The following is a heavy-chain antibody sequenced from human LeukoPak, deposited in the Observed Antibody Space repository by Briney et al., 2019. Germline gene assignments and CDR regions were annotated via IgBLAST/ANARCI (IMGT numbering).Heavy chain of an antibody. Sequence: SETLSLTCAVYGGSFSGYYWSWIRQPPGKGLEWIGEINHSGSTNYNPSLKSRVTISVDTSKNQFSLKLSSVTAADTAVYYCARGLTSRSSDYWGQGTLVTVSS. J-gene: IGHJ4*02. CDR1: GGSFSGYY. D-gene: IGHD3-22*01. CDR2: INHSGST. CDR3: ARGLTSRSSDY. V-gene: IGHV4-34*01.